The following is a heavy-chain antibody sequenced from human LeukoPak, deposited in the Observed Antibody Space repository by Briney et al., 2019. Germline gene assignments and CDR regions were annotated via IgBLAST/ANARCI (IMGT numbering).Heavy chain of an antibody. CDR1: GFTFSSYW. CDR2: INSDGSCT. CDR3: ARAQYYYYMDV. V-gene: IGHV3-74*01. J-gene: IGHJ6*03. Sequence: GGSLRLSCAASGFTFSSYWMHWVRQAPGKGLVWVSRINSDGSCTSYADSVKGRFTISRDNAKNTLYLQMNSLRAEDTAVYYCARAQYYYYMDVWGKGTTVTVSS.